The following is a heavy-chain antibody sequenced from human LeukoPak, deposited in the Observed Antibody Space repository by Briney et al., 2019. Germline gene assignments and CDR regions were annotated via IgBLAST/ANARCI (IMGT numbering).Heavy chain of an antibody. Sequence: SETLSLTCTVSGGSISSSSYYWGWIRQPPGKGLEWIGSIYYSGSTYYNPSLKSRVTISVDTSKNQFSLKLSSVTAADTAVYYCARGIRSWYSIWGQGTLVTVSS. CDR2: IYYSGST. CDR3: ARGIRSWYSI. D-gene: IGHD6-13*01. CDR1: GGSISSSSYY. J-gene: IGHJ4*02. V-gene: IGHV4-39*07.